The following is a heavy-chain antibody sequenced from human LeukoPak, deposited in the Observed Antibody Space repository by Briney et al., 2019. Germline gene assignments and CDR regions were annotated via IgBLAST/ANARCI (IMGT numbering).Heavy chain of an antibody. D-gene: IGHD3-10*01. CDR1: GGSISSYY. CDR2: IYTSGST. V-gene: IGHV4-4*09. J-gene: IGHJ6*03. CDR3: ARGYGSGSYYSLGYYYYYMDV. Sequence: SETLSLTCTVSGGSISSYYWSWIRQPPGKGLEWIGYIYTSGSTNYNPSLKSRVTISVDTSKNQFSLKLSSVTAADTAAYYCARGYGSGSYYSLGYYYYYMDVWGKGTTVTVSS.